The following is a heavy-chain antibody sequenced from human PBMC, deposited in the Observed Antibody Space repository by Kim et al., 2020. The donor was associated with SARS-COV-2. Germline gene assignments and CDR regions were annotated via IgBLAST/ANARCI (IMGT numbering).Heavy chain of an antibody. J-gene: IGHJ3*02. Sequence: GGSLRLSCSASGFTFSSYAMHWVRQAPGKGLEYVSAISSNGGSTYYADSVKGRFTISRDNSKNTLYLQMSSLRAEDTAVYYCVKNRYYDFWSGSGRDAFDIWGQGTMVTVSS. D-gene: IGHD3-3*01. CDR2: ISSNGGST. V-gene: IGHV3-64D*06. CDR1: GFTFSSYA. CDR3: VKNRYYDFWSGSGRDAFDI.